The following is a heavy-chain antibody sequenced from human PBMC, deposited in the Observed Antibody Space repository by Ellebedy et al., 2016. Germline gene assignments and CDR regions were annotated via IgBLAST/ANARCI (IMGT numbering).Heavy chain of an antibody. CDR2: INSDGSST. Sequence: GESPKISXASSGFTFSSYWMHWVRHAPGKGQVWVSRINSDGSSTSYADSVKGRFTISRDNAKNTLYLQMNSLRAEDTAVYYCARDPSYYYGSGSAWFDPWGQGTLVTVSS. J-gene: IGHJ5*02. V-gene: IGHV3-74*01. CDR1: GFTFSSYW. D-gene: IGHD3-10*01. CDR3: ARDPSYYYGSGSAWFDP.